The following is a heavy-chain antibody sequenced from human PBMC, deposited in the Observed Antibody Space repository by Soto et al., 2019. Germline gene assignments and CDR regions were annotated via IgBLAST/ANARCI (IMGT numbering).Heavy chain of an antibody. CDR3: ARAVGILYAFDI. J-gene: IGHJ3*02. V-gene: IGHV3-66*01. D-gene: IGHD2-15*01. CDR1: GFTFSISS. CDR2: IYSGGST. Sequence: GGSLRLSCAASGFTFSISSMNWVRQAPGKGLEWVSVIYSGGSTYYADSVKGRFTISRDNSKNTLYLQMNSLRAEDTAVYYCARAVGILYAFDIWGQGTMVTVSS.